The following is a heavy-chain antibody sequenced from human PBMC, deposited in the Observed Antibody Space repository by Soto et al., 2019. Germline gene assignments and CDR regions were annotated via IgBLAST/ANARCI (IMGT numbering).Heavy chain of an antibody. V-gene: IGHV2-5*02. Sequence: QITLRESGPTLVNPTQSLTLTCTFSGFSLSTSGVAVGWIRQPPGKALEWLALIYWDDDKRYSPSLKNRLTITTDTSKNQVVLTMTNMDPVDTATYFCAHGRNDYGDYIHAYYYYMDVWGRGTTVTVSS. J-gene: IGHJ6*03. D-gene: IGHD4-17*01. CDR2: IYWDDDK. CDR3: AHGRNDYGDYIHAYYYYMDV. CDR1: GFSLSTSGVA.